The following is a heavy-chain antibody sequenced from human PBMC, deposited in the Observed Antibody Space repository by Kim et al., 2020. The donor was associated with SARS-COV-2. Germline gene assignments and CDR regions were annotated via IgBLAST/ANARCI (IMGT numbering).Heavy chain of an antibody. V-gene: IGHV3-21*01. D-gene: IGHD6-13*01. CDR3: ARVPYSSSWQNDY. CDR1: GFTFSSYS. Sequence: GGSLRLSCAASGFTFSSYSMNWVRQAPGKGLEWVSSISSSSSYIYYADSVKGRFTISRDNAKNSLYLQMNSLRAEDTAVYYCARVPYSSSWQNDYWGQGTLVTVSS. J-gene: IGHJ4*02. CDR2: ISSSSSYI.